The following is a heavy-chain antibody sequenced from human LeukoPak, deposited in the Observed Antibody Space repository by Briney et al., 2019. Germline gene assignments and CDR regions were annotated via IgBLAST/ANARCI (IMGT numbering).Heavy chain of an antibody. D-gene: IGHD3-10*01. V-gene: IGHV3-20*04. CDR1: GFTFDDYG. J-gene: IGHJ4*02. CDR3: ARVKRFGELTFYFDY. Sequence: GGSLRLSCAASGFTFDDYGMSWVRQAPGKGLEWVSGVNWNGGSTGYADSVKGRFTISRDNAKNSLYLQMNSLRAEDTAVYYCARVKRFGELTFYFDYWGQGTLVTVSS. CDR2: VNWNGGST.